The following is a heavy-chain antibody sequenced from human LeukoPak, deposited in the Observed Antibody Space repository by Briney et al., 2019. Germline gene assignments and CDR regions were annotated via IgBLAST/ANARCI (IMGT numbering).Heavy chain of an antibody. CDR1: GYTFTGYY. J-gene: IGHJ4*02. CDR2: INPNSGGT. D-gene: IGHD5-24*01. V-gene: IGHV1-2*06. CDR3: ARDGYNSAGFVY. Sequence: GASVKVSCKASGYTFTGYYMHWVRQAPGQGLEWMGRINPNSGGTNYAQKFQGRVTMTRDTSISTVYMELSSLRSEDTAVYYCARDGYNSAGFVYWGQGTLVTVSS.